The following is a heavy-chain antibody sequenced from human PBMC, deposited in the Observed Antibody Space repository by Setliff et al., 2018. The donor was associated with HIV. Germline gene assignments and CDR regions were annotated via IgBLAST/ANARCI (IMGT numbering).Heavy chain of an antibody. Sequence: SETLSLTCTVSGDTDFYWSWIRQSPGKGLEWIGYIHASGKANYNPSLKSRVTISLDTSQMQFSLRLTSVTAADTAVYYCATLDPXGGNFLAYWGQGTLVTVSS. CDR1: GDTDFY. D-gene: IGHD2-21*02. V-gene: IGHV4-4*09. J-gene: IGHJ4*02. CDR3: ATLDPXGGNFLAY. CDR2: IHASGKA.